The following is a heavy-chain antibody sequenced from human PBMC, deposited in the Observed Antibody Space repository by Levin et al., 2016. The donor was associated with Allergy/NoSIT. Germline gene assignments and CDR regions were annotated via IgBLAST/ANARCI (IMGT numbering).Heavy chain of an antibody. V-gene: IGHV4-39*07. J-gene: IGHJ5*02. CDR3: ATENTVTTTHWFDP. Sequence: SETLSLTCTVSGASISSSPYCWGWIRQPPGKGLEWIGSICYTGISSFSPSLRGRVTISLDTSKNHFSLKVRSVTAADTAVYWCATENTVTTTHWFDPWGQGTLVTVSS. CDR2: ICYTGIS. D-gene: IGHD4-17*01. CDR1: GASISSSPYC.